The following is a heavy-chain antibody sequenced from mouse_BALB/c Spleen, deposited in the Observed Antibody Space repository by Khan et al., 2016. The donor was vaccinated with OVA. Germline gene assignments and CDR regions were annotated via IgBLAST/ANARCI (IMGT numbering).Heavy chain of an antibody. J-gene: IGHJ3*01. Sequence: QVQLKESGAELVRPGASVKMSCKASGYTFTSYTIHWINERPGKGLEWIGYINPSNGYTNYKQKFKDKATLTTEKSSKTAYLQLSSLKSDDSAVYYFIRYRAYQRSDCWFAYWGQGTLVTVSA. D-gene: IGHD2-10*01. CDR1: GYTFTSYT. V-gene: IGHV1-4*01. CDR3: IRYRAYQRSDCWFAY. CDR2: INPSNGYT.